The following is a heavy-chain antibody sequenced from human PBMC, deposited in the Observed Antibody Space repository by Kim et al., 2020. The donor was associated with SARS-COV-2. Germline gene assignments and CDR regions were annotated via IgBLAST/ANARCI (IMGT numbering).Heavy chain of an antibody. CDR1: GFTFSSYA. Sequence: GGSLRLSCAASGFTFSSYAMNWVRQVPGNGLEWVSVVSNNGDTTYYADSVQGRFTISRDNSKNTLYLQMNSLRAEDTAVYYCAKVLGPRGSRQNYLDYWGQGTLVTVSS. CDR3: AKVLGPRGSRQNYLDY. CDR2: VSNNGDTT. V-gene: IGHV3-23*01. J-gene: IGHJ4*02. D-gene: IGHD1-26*01.